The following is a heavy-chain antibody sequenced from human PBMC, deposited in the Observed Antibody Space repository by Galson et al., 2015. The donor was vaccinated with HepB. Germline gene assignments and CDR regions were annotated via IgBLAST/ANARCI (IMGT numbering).Heavy chain of an antibody. Sequence: SVKVSCKASGYTFTNYVLHWVRQAPGQRPEWMGWIYGGNGNTKYSQKFQGRVTITRDTFASTAYMELSSLRSEDTAVFYCARERETRGYSYGPGDYDLDFWGQGTLVTVSS. CDR3: ARERETRGYSYGPGDYDLDF. CDR2: IYGGNGNT. CDR1: GYTFTNYV. J-gene: IGHJ4*02. D-gene: IGHD5-18*01. V-gene: IGHV1-3*01.